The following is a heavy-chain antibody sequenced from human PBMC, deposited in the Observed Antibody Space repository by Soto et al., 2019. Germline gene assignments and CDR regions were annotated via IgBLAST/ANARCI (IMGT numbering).Heavy chain of an antibody. CDR1: GFTFSSYA. V-gene: IGHV3-23*01. J-gene: IGHJ6*02. CDR3: AKDLWCSGGSCYDYYYCMDV. CDR2: ISGSGGST. Sequence: GGSLRLSCAASGFTFSSYAMSWVRQAPGKGLEWVSAISGSGGSTYYADSVKGRFTISRDNSKNTLYLQMNSLRAEDTAVYYCAKDLWCSGGSCYDYYYCMDVWGQGTTVTVSS. D-gene: IGHD2-15*01.